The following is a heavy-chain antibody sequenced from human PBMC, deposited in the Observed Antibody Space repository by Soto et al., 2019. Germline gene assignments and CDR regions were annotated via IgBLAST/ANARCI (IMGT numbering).Heavy chain of an antibody. CDR2: IKQDGSEK. CDR3: ARSRTPYGGYRYRGLCY. V-gene: IGHV3-7*03. Sequence: VCLRLSCAAAGFPFLSYWMSWVRQAPGTGLEWVANIKQDGSEKYYVDSVKGRFTISRDNAKNSLYLQMNSLRAEDTAVYYCARSRTPYGGYRYRGLCYRGQAAAVIFSA. D-gene: IGHD5-18*01. CDR1: GFPFLSYW. J-gene: IGHJ4*01.